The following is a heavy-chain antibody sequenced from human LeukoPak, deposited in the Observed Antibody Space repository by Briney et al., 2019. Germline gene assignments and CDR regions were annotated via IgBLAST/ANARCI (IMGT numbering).Heavy chain of an antibody. CDR3: ARDDYYDSSGYQGGAGYYGMDV. CDR2: IIPIFGTA. Sequence: SVKVSCKASGYTFTSYGISWVRQAPGQGLEWMGGIIPIFGTANYAQKFQGRVTITADESTSTAYMELSSLRSEDTAVYYCARDDYYDSSGYQGGAGYYGMDVWGQGTTVTVSS. CDR1: GYTFTSYG. D-gene: IGHD3-22*01. J-gene: IGHJ6*02. V-gene: IGHV1-69*13.